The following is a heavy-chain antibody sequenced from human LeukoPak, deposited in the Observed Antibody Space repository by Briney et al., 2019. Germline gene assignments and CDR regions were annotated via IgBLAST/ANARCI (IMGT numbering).Heavy chain of an antibody. CDR2: IYYSGNT. Sequence: PSETLSLTCSLSGASISSGGHWWTWIRQHPVKGLEWIVYIYYSGNTYYNPSLESRVSISVDTSANQFSLRLSSVTAADTAVYYCARGHSSSSPYFCNGMDVWGQGTTVTVSS. V-gene: IGHV4-31*03. CDR1: GASISSGGHW. CDR3: ARGHSSSSPYFCNGMDV. J-gene: IGHJ6*02. D-gene: IGHD6-6*01.